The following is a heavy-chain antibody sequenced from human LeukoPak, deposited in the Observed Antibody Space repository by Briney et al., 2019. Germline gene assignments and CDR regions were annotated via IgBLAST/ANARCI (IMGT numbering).Heavy chain of an antibody. CDR3: ARAFSASKSCDY. CDR1: GYAFSTYG. CDR2: IRPSNGNR. J-gene: IGHJ4*02. V-gene: IGHV1-18*01. Sequence: ASVKVSCRTSGYAFSTYGITWVRQSPGQGLEYMGWIRPSNGNRNYAQKVQDRVTLTTDTSTSTVYTELRSLRSDDTAVYYCARAFSASKSCDYWGQGTLVTVSS. D-gene: IGHD6-19*01.